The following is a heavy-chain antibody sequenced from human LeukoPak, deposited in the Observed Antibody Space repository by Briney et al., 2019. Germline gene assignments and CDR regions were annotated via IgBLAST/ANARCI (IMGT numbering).Heavy chain of an antibody. J-gene: IGHJ5*02. CDR3: ARGSYCSSTSCYSVDWFDP. CDR2: MNPNSGNT. CDR1: GHTFTSYD. D-gene: IGHD2-2*01. Sequence: ASVKVSCKASGHTFTSYDINCVRQATGQGLEWMGWMNPNSGNTGYAQKFQGRVTMTRNTSISTAYMELSSLRPEDTAVYYCARGSYCSSTSCYSVDWFDPWGQGTLVTVSS. V-gene: IGHV1-8*01.